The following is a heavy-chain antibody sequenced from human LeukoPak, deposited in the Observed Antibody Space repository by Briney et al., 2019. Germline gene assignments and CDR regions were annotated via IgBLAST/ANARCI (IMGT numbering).Heavy chain of an antibody. J-gene: IGHJ4*02. Sequence: SETLSLTCTVSGGSISSYYWSWIRQHPGKGLEWIGYIYYSGSTYYNPSLKSRVTISVDTSKNQFSLKLSSVTAADTAVYYCARVDRYSSGWYSYFDYWGQGTLVTVSS. CDR1: GGSISSYY. CDR3: ARVDRYSSGWYSYFDY. V-gene: IGHV4-59*06. CDR2: IYYSGST. D-gene: IGHD6-19*01.